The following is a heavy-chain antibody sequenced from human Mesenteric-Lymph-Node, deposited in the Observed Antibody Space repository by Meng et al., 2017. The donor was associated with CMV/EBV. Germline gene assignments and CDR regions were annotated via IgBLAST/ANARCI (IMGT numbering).Heavy chain of an antibody. CDR2: INHSGST. D-gene: IGHD1-26*01. CDR3: ARSQPTTYRGSFDY. Sequence: GSLRLSCAASGLTVSSNYMSWVRQAPGKGLEWIGEINHSGSTNYNPSLKSRVTISVDTSKNQFSLKLSSVTAADTAVYYCARSQPTTYRGSFDYWGQGTLVTVSS. J-gene: IGHJ4*02. V-gene: IGHV4-34*01. CDR1: GLTVSSNY.